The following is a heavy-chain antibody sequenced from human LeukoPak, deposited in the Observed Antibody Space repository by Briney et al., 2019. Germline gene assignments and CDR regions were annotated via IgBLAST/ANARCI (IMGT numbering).Heavy chain of an antibody. Sequence: GGSLRLSCATSGFNFDRYTIHWVRQAPGKGLEWVSLAGWAGGTTFYSDSVRGRFTISRGSGRKSVYLQMNSLTTDDTAFYFCAKELDTMFFDYWGQGALVTVSS. CDR3: AKELDTMFFDY. D-gene: IGHD3-10*02. J-gene: IGHJ4*02. CDR2: AGWAGGTT. V-gene: IGHV3-43*01. CDR1: GFNFDRYT.